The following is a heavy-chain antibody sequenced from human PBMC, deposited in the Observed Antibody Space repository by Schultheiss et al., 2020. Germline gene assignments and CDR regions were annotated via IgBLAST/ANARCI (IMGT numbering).Heavy chain of an antibody. J-gene: IGHJ3*02. Sequence: GGSLRLSCAASGFTFSSYAMSWVRQAPGKGLEWVSAISGSGGSTYYADSVKGRFTISRDNSKNTLYLQMNSLRAEDTAVYYCTTDTVVVSFDIWGQGTMVTVSS. D-gene: IGHD2-21*01. CDR2: ISGSGGST. CDR3: TTDTVVVSFDI. CDR1: GFTFSSYA. V-gene: IGHV3-23*01.